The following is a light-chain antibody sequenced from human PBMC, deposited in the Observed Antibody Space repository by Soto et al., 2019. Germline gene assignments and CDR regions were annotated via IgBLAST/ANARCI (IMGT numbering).Light chain of an antibody. J-gene: IGLJ2*01. Sequence: QSALTQPASVSGSPGQSITISCTGTSSDVGGYNYVSWYQQHPGKAPKVIIYGVTHRPSGVSNRFSGSKSVNTASLTISGLQAEDEAVYYCCSYTTTNTLVFGGGTKLTVL. V-gene: IGLV2-14*01. CDR2: GVT. CDR3: CSYTTTNTLV. CDR1: SSDVGGYNY.